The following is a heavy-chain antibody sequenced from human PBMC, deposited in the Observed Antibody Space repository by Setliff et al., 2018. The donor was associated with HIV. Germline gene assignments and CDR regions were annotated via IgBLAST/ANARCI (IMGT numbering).Heavy chain of an antibody. CDR1: GGSISSSSYY. CDR2: VYHSGCT. Sequence: SETLSLTCTVSGGSISSSSYYWGWIRQPPGKGLEWIGSVYHSGCTYYNPSLKSRVTISVDTSKYQFSLNLSSVTAADTAVYYCARDRMPMASWVPDKWGQGTLVTVSS. V-gene: IGHV4-39*07. D-gene: IGHD2-2*01. J-gene: IGHJ4*02. CDR3: ARDRMPMASWVPDK.